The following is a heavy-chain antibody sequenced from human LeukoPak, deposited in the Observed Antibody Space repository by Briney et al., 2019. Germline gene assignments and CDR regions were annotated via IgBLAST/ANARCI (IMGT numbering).Heavy chain of an antibody. CDR3: AISRMVRGVIDY. CDR2: ISSSSSYI. Sequence: GGSLRLSCAASGFTFSSYSMNWARQAPGKGLEWVSSISSSSSYIYYADSVKGRFTISRDNAKNSLYLQMNSLRAEDTAVYYCAISRMVRGVIDYWGQGTLVTVSS. V-gene: IGHV3-21*01. CDR1: GFTFSSYS. J-gene: IGHJ4*02. D-gene: IGHD3-10*01.